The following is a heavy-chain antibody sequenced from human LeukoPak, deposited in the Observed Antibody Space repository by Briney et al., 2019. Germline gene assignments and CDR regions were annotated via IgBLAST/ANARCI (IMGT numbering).Heavy chain of an antibody. CDR1: GFTFDDYA. CDR3: AKDIGAISGIDY. V-gene: IGHV3-9*01. CDR2: ISWNSGNI. D-gene: IGHD2-2*02. J-gene: IGHJ4*02. Sequence: GVSLRLSGAASGFTFDDYAMHWVRQAPGKGLEWVSGISWNSGNIGYADSVKGRFTISRDNAKNSLYLQMNSLRAEDTALYYCAKDIGAISGIDYWGQGTLVTVSS.